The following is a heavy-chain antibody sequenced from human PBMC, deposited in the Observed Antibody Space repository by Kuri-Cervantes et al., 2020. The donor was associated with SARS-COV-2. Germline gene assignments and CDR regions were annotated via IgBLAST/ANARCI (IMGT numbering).Heavy chain of an antibody. CDR1: GDSVSGNSAA. CDR2: TYYRSKWYS. Sequence: SQTLSLTCAISGDSVSGNSAAWNWIRQSPSRGLEWLGRTYYRSKWYSDYAVSVSSRITINPDTSKNQFSLQLNSVTPDDTAVYYCARPTYYYGSGRMDVWGQGTTVTVSS. CDR3: ARPTYYYGSGRMDV. D-gene: IGHD3-10*01. V-gene: IGHV6-1*01. J-gene: IGHJ6*02.